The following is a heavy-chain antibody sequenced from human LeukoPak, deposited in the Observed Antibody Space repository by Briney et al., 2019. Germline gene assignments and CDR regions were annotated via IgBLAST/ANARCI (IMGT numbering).Heavy chain of an antibody. D-gene: IGHD3-9*01. CDR2: ISYDGSNK. J-gene: IGHJ3*02. Sequence: PGGSLRLSCAASGFTFSSYAMHWVRQAPGKGLEWVAVISYDGSNKYYADSVKGRFTISRDNSKNTLYLQMNSLRAEDTAVYYCARGLWAIFRTRPIHAFDIWGQGTMVTVSS. CDR1: GFTFSSYA. V-gene: IGHV3-30*04. CDR3: ARGLWAIFRTRPIHAFDI.